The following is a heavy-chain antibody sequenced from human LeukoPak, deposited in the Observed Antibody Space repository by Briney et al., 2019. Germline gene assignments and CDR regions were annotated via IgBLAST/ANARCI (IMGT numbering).Heavy chain of an antibody. J-gene: IGHJ4*02. CDR2: IKSKADGETT. Sequence: PGGSLRLSCAASGFAFNTAWMTWVRQAPGKGLEWVGRIKSKADGETTHYSAPVKGRFIISRDDSKDTVHLQMSSLKTEDTAVYYCAADWPGESYPIDHWGQGTLVTVSS. CDR1: GFAFNTAW. V-gene: IGHV3-15*01. CDR3: AADWPGESYPIDH. D-gene: IGHD2-21*01.